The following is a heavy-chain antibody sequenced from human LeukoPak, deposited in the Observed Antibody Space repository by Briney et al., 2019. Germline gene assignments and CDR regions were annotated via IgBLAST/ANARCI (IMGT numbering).Heavy chain of an antibody. Sequence: PGGSLRLSCAASGFTVSSNYMSWVRQAPGKGLEWVSIIHSGGSTFYADSVKGRFTVSRDNSKNTLYLQMSLLRAEDTAVYYCAKHKENFGDSCLDDLWGQGTLVTVSS. CDR1: GFTVSSNY. V-gene: IGHV3-53*01. CDR2: IHSGGST. CDR3: AKHKENFGDSCLDDL. D-gene: IGHD4-17*01. J-gene: IGHJ5*02.